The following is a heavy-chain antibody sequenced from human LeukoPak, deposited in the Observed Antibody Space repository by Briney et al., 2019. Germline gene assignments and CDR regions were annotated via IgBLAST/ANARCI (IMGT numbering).Heavy chain of an antibody. D-gene: IGHD4-17*01. CDR2: IYYRGST. CDR3: ARGGYTTGGYWYLDL. CDR1: GGPISTYY. V-gene: IGHV4-59*01. Sequence: SETLSLTCTVSGGPISTYYWSWPRQPPGKGLERIGYIYYRGSTNYNPSLKSRVTILVDTSKNQFSLKLSSVTAADTAVYYCARGGYTTGGYWYLDLWGRGTLVTVSS. J-gene: IGHJ2*01.